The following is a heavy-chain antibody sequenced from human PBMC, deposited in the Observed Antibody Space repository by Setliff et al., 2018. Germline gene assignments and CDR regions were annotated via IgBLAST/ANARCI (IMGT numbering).Heavy chain of an antibody. J-gene: IGHJ4*02. CDR3: ARTCSGSGCYAGLES. CDR2: IKSKTDGGTT. Sequence: PGGSLRLSCAASGFTFSNAWMSWVRQAPGKGLEWVGRIKSKTDGGTTDYAAPVKGRFTISRGDSKNTLYLQMNSLRPEDTAVYYCARTCSGSGCYAGLESWGQGTPVTVSS. D-gene: IGHD2-15*01. V-gene: IGHV3-15*01. CDR1: GFTFSNAW.